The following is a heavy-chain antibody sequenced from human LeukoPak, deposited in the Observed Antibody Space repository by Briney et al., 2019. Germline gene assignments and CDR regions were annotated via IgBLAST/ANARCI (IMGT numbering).Heavy chain of an antibody. D-gene: IGHD3-3*01. CDR1: GFTFSSYA. Sequence: GGSLRLSCAASGFTFSSYAMSWVRQAPGKGLEWVSAISGSGGSTYYADSVKGRFTISRDNSKNTLYLQMNSLRAEDTAVYYCAKDSYYDFWSGYLPAFDIWGQGTMVTVSS. J-gene: IGHJ3*02. CDR3: AKDSYYDFWSGYLPAFDI. CDR2: ISGSGGST. V-gene: IGHV3-23*01.